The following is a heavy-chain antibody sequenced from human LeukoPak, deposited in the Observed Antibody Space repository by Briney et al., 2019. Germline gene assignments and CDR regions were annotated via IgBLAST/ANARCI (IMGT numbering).Heavy chain of an antibody. CDR1: GFTFSSYR. Sequence: GGSLRLSCAASGFTFSSYRMNWVRQAPGKGLVWVSRINSDGSSTSYADSVKGRFTISRDNAKNTLYLQMNSLRAEDTAVYYCARSSPSYHFDYWGQGTLVTVSS. V-gene: IGHV3-74*01. CDR2: INSDGSST. D-gene: IGHD1-26*01. CDR3: ARSSPSYHFDY. J-gene: IGHJ4*02.